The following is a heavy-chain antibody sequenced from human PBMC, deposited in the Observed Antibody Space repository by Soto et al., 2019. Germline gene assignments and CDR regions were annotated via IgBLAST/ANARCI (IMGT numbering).Heavy chain of an antibody. CDR1: GYTFTNDY. D-gene: IGHD3-10*01. V-gene: IGHV1-46*01. CDR2: INPRSGTT. Sequence: QVQLVQSGAEVKKPGASVKVSCKASGYTFTNDYMHWVRQAPGQWLEWMGIINPRSGTTSYAQKVQGRVTMTRDTSTSTHTMELSSVRSADTALYYCASASWDRVRGVKEFDYRGQGTLFTVSS. CDR3: ASASWDRVRGVKEFDY. J-gene: IGHJ4*02.